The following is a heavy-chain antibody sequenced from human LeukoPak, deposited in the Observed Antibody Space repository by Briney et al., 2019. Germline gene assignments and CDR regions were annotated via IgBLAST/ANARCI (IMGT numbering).Heavy chain of an antibody. D-gene: IGHD3-22*01. J-gene: IGHJ4*02. CDR3: ARLKPMIVLAYRFRPREGTTYCFYY. Sequence: SETLSLTCAVSGGSISSSNWWSWVRQPPGKGLGWIGEIYHSGSTNYNPSLKSRVTISVDKSKNQFSLKLSSVTAADTPFYYCARLKPMIVLAYRFRPREGTTYCFYYWGQGTLGTVSS. CDR2: IYHSGST. CDR1: GGSISSSNW. V-gene: IGHV4-4*02.